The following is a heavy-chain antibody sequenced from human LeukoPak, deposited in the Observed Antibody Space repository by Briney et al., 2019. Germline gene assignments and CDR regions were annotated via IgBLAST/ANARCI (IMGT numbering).Heavy chain of an antibody. CDR1: GFTFSSYG. Sequence: GGSLRLSCAASGFTFSSYGMHWVRQAPGKGLEWVAVIWYDGSNKYYADSVKGRFTISRDNAKNSLYLQMNSLRAEDTAVYYCARTNLPTVTTSYWGQGTLVTVSS. J-gene: IGHJ4*02. D-gene: IGHD4-17*01. V-gene: IGHV3-33*01. CDR3: ARTNLPTVTTSY. CDR2: IWYDGSNK.